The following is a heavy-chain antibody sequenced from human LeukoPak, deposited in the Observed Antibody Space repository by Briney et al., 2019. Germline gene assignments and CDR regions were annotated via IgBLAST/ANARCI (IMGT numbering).Heavy chain of an antibody. J-gene: IGHJ5*02. D-gene: IGHD3-22*01. Sequence: PGGSLRLSCAASGFTFSSYAMSWIRQAPGKGLEWVSYISSSSSTIYYADSVKGRFTISRDNAKNSLYLQMNSLRAEDTAVYYCARDDDSSGYYYPWGQGTLVTVSS. CDR2: ISSSSSTI. CDR3: ARDDDSSGYYYP. CDR1: GFTFSSYA. V-gene: IGHV3-48*04.